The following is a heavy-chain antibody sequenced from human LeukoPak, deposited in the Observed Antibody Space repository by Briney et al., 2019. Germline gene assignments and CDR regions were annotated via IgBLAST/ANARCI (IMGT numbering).Heavy chain of an antibody. V-gene: IGHV1-69*05. CDR3: ATSKAGGFFGVVIGAFDI. D-gene: IGHD3-3*01. J-gene: IGHJ3*02. CDR1: GGTFSSYA. CDR2: IIPIFGTA. Sequence: ASVKVSCKASGGTFSSYAISWVRQAPGQGLEWMGGIIPIFGTANYAQKFQGRVTITTDESTSTAYMELSSLRSEDTAVYYCATSKAGGFFGVVIGAFDIWGQGTMVTVSS.